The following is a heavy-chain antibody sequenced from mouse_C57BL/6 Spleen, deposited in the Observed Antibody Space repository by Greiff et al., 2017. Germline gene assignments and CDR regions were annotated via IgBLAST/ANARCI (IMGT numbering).Heavy chain of an antibody. Sequence: EVKLQQSGPELAKPGASVKMSCKASGYTFTDYNMHWVKQSHGKSLEWIGSINPNNGGTSYNQKFKGKATLTVNKSSSTAYMELRSLTSEDSAVYYCARGYDYDGAYWGQGTLVTVSA. CDR1: GYTFTDYN. V-gene: IGHV1-22*01. CDR2: INPNNGGT. D-gene: IGHD2-4*01. J-gene: IGHJ3*01. CDR3: ARGYDYDGAY.